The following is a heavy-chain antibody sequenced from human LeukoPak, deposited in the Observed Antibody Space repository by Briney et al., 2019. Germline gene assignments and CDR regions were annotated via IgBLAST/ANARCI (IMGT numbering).Heavy chain of an antibody. J-gene: IGHJ6*02. D-gene: IGHD3-10*01. CDR2: IKQDGSEK. CDR3: AREKVWFGELNYYDYYCMDV. Sequence: GGSVRLSCAASGFTFSSYWMSWVRQAPGKGREWVVNIKQDGSEKSYVVSVKGRFTISRDNAKNSLYLQMNSLRAEDTAVYYCAREKVWFGELNYYDYYCMDVWGQGTTVTVSS. CDR1: GFTFSSYW. V-gene: IGHV3-7*01.